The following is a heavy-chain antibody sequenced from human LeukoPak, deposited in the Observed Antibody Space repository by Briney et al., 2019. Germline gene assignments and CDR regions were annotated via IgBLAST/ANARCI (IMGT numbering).Heavy chain of an antibody. D-gene: IGHD1-14*01. J-gene: IGHJ6*02. V-gene: IGHV1-46*01. CDR1: GYTFTSYY. Sequence: ASVKVSCKASGYTFTSYYMHWVRQAPGQGLEWMGIINPSGGSTSYAQKFQGRVTITRDNAKYTLFLQMNNLGAEDTAVYYCAKDRGAPDFYYYYYGMDVWGQGTTVTVSS. CDR3: AKDRGAPDFYYYYYGMDV. CDR2: INPSGGST.